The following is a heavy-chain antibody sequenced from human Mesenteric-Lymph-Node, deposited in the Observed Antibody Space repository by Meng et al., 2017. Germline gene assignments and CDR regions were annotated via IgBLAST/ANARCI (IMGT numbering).Heavy chain of an antibody. CDR1: GFSFSTSA. D-gene: IGHD1-26*01. J-gene: IGHJ4*02. CDR2: VSESGGST. Sequence: GGSLRLSCAASGFSFSTSAMSWVRQAPGKGLDWVSVVSESGGSTEYADSVKGRFTISRDNSNNTLYLQMNDLRGEDTAVYYCAKGTSGTYSMADYWGQGTLVTVSS. CDR3: AKGTSGTYSMADY. V-gene: IGHV3-23*01.